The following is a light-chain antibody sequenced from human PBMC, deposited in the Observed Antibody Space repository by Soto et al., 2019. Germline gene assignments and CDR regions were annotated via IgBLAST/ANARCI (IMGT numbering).Light chain of an antibody. Sequence: QSTLTQPPSVSGAPGQRVTISCTGSSSNIGAGYDVHWYQQLPATAPKLLIYGNSNRPSGVPDRFSGSKSGTSASLAITGLQAEDEAGYYCQSYDRSLSGYVFGTGTRVTVL. J-gene: IGLJ1*01. CDR2: GNS. V-gene: IGLV1-40*01. CDR3: QSYDRSLSGYV. CDR1: SSNIGAGYD.